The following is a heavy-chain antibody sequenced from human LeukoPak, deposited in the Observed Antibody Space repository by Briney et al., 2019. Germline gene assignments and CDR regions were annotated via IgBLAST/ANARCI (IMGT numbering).Heavy chain of an antibody. D-gene: IGHD3-16*01. J-gene: IGHJ4*02. Sequence: GGSLRLSCGASGFTFSSYAMHWVRQAPGKGLEYVSAISSNGGSAYYANSVKGRFTISRDNSKNTLYLQMGSLRAEDMAVYYCARESALENGGYFDYWGQGTLVTVSS. CDR2: ISSNGGSA. V-gene: IGHV3-64*01. CDR1: GFTFSSYA. CDR3: ARESALENGGYFDY.